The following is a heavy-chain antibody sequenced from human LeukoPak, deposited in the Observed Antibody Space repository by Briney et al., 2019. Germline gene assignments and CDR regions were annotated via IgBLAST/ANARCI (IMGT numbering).Heavy chain of an antibody. CDR1: GFTFSSYA. Sequence: PGGSLRLSCAASGFTFSSYAMSWVRQAPGKGPEWVSAISGSGGSTYYADSVKGRFTISRDNSKNTLYLQMNSLRAEDTAVYYCAKVSPPLVMVRGAPYYFDYWGQGTLVTVSS. J-gene: IGHJ4*02. V-gene: IGHV3-23*01. CDR2: ISGSGGST. D-gene: IGHD3-10*01. CDR3: AKVSPPLVMVRGAPYYFDY.